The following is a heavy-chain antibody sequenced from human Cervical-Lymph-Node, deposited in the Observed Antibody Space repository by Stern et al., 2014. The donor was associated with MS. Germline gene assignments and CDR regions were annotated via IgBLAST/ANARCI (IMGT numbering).Heavy chain of an antibody. D-gene: IGHD2-15*01. J-gene: IGHJ6*02. CDR3: AKGVAATLTSFYGVDV. V-gene: IGHV3-9*01. Sequence: QLVESGGGLVQPGRSLRLSCAASGFTFDDYAMHWVRQGPGKGLEWVSGISWGSGSIAYADSVKGRFTISRDNTKNSLYLQMNSLRPEDTALYYCAKGVAATLTSFYGVDVWGQGTTVTVSS. CDR1: GFTFDDYA. CDR2: ISWGSGSI.